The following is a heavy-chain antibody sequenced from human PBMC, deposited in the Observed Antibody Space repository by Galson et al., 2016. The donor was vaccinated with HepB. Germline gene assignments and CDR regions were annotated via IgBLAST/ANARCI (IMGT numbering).Heavy chain of an antibody. J-gene: IGHJ6*02. D-gene: IGHD3-10*01. V-gene: IGHV3-48*02. Sequence: SLILSCAASGFTFSSYSMNWVRQAPGKGLEWVSYIRSSSNTIYYADSVKGRFTISRDNAKNSLFLQMKSLRDEDTAVYYCARGFWFGLGRKYGMDVWGQGTTVTVSS. CDR1: GFTFSSYS. CDR2: IRSSSNTI. CDR3: ARGFWFGLGRKYGMDV.